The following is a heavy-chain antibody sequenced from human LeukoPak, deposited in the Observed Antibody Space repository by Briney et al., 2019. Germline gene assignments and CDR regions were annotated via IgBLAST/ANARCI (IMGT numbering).Heavy chain of an antibody. J-gene: IGHJ4*02. CDR1: GFTFSSYC. Sequence: GGSLRLSCAASGFTFSSYCMNWVRQAPGKGLEWVSSISSSSSYIYYADSVKGRFTISRDNAKNSLYLQMNSLRAEDTAVYYCARASYSSSWSHFDYWGQGTLVTVSS. CDR3: ARASYSSSWSHFDY. V-gene: IGHV3-21*01. CDR2: ISSSSSYI. D-gene: IGHD6-13*01.